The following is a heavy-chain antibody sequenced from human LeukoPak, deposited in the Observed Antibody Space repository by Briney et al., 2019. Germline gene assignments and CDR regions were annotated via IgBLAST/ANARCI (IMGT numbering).Heavy chain of an antibody. CDR1: GFTFSAYS. Sequence: PGGSLRLSCAASGFTFSAYSMNWVRQAPGKGLEWVSYISTSSSTIYYADSVKGRITISRDNAKNSLYLQMNSLRAEDTAVYYCSRELWLRDWGQGTLVTVSS. V-gene: IGHV3-48*01. CDR3: SRELWLRD. J-gene: IGHJ4*02. CDR2: ISTSSSTI. D-gene: IGHD5-18*01.